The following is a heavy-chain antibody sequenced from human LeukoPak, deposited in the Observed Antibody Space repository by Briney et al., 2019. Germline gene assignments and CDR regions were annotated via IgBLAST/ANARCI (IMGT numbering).Heavy chain of an antibody. CDR1: GFTFSSYG. CDR2: ISYDGSNK. Sequence: GGSLRLSCAASGFTFSSYGMHWVRRAPGKGLEWVAVISYDGSNKYYADSVKGRFTISRDNSKNTLYLQMNSLRAEDTAVYYCARGSSSWYLGFDYWGQGTLVTVSS. V-gene: IGHV3-30*03. D-gene: IGHD6-13*01. CDR3: ARGSSSWYLGFDY. J-gene: IGHJ4*02.